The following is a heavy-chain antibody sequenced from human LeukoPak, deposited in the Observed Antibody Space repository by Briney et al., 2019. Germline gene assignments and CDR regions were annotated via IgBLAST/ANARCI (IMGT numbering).Heavy chain of an antibody. Sequence: SETLSLTCTVSGGSISSYYWSWIRQPPGKGLEWIGYIYYSGSTNYNPSLKSRLTISVDTSRNQFSLKLSSVTAADTAVYYCARALSPPLGYCSGGSCHYFDYWGQGTLVTVSS. V-gene: IGHV4-59*01. CDR3: ARALSPPLGYCSGGSCHYFDY. J-gene: IGHJ4*02. D-gene: IGHD2-15*01. CDR2: IYYSGST. CDR1: GGSISSYY.